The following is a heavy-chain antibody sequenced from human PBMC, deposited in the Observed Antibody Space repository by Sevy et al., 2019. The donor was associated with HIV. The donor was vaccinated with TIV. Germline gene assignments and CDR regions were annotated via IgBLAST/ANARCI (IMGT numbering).Heavy chain of an antibody. CDR1: GYSISSGYY. CDR2: IYHSGST. Sequence: SETLSLTCAVSGYSISSGYYWGWIRQPPGKGLEWIGSIYHSGSTYYNPSLKSRVTISEDTSKNQFSLKLSSVTAADTVVYYCATYSSGWYHSFDYWGQGTLVTVSS. J-gene: IGHJ4*02. CDR3: ATYSSGWYHSFDY. D-gene: IGHD6-13*01. V-gene: IGHV4-38-2*01.